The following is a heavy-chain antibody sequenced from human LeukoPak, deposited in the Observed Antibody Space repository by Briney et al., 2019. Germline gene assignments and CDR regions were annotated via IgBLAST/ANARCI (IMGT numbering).Heavy chain of an antibody. CDR3: ARGIAVAGPPFFYDY. CDR2: IYHSGST. J-gene: IGHJ4*02. D-gene: IGHD6-19*01. Sequence: SETLSLTYAVSGYSISSGYYWGWIRQPPGKGLEWIGSIYHSGSTYYNPSLKSRVTISVDTSKNQFSLKLSSVTAADTAVYYCARGIAVAGPPFFYDYWGQGTLVTVSS. CDR1: GYSISSGYY. V-gene: IGHV4-38-2*01.